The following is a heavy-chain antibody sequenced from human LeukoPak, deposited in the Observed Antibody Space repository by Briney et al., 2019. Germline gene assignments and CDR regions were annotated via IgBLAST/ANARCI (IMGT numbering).Heavy chain of an antibody. D-gene: IGHD6-13*01. V-gene: IGHV4-34*01. Sequence: PSETLSLTCAVYGGSFSGYYWSWIRQPPGKGLEWIGEINHSGSTNYNPSLKSRVTISVDTSKNQFSLKLSSVTAADTAVYYCAAIAAAGPTVYYYYYYYMDVWGKGTTVTISS. CDR2: INHSGST. CDR3: AAIAAAGPTVYYYYYYYMDV. J-gene: IGHJ6*03. CDR1: GGSFSGYY.